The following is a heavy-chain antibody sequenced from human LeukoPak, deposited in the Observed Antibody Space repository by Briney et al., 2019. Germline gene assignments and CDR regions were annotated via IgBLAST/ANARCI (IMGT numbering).Heavy chain of an antibody. CDR1: GFTFSSYS. J-gene: IGHJ4*02. CDR3: ARPLYYYDSSGPRPLYYFDY. Sequence: PGGSLRLSCAASGFTFSSYSMNWVRQAPGKGLEWVSAISGSGGSTYYADSVKGRFTISRDNSKNTLYLQMNSLRAEDTAVYYCARPLYYYDSSGPRPLYYFDYWGQGTLVTVSS. CDR2: ISGSGGST. V-gene: IGHV3-23*01. D-gene: IGHD3-22*01.